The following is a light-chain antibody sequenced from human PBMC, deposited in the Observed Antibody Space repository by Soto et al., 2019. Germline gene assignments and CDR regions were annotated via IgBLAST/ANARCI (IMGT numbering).Light chain of an antibody. J-gene: IGKJ5*01. CDR2: GAS. Sequence: EIVLTQSPGALSLSPGERATLTCRASQSVSSNSLGWYQQKPGQAPRLLIYGASTRASGIPDRFSGSGSGTDFILTISRLEPEDFAVYYCQQFGSSPITFGQGTRLEIK. CDR1: QSVSSNS. CDR3: QQFGSSPIT. V-gene: IGKV3-20*01.